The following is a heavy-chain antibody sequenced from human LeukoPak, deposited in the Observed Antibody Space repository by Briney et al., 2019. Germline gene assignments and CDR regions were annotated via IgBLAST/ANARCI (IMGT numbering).Heavy chain of an antibody. D-gene: IGHD1-14*01. CDR2: IYSGGST. CDR3: ARAYRDDAFDI. V-gene: IGHV3-66*01. Sequence: GGSLRLSCAASGFTVSSNYMSWVRQAPGKGLEWVSVIYSGGSTYYADSVKGRFTISRDNSKNTLYLQMNSLRAEDTAVYYCARAYRDDAFDIWGQGTMVTVSS. CDR1: GFTVSSNY. J-gene: IGHJ3*02.